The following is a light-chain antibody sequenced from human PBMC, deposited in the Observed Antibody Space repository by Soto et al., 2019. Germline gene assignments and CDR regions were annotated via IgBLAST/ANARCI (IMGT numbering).Light chain of an antibody. CDR1: SSDVGGYNY. J-gene: IGLJ2*01. CDR2: DVS. Sequence: QSALTQPASVSGSPGQSITISCTGTSSDVGGYNYVSWYQQHPGKAPKLMIYDVSNRPSGVSNRFSASKSGNTASLTISGLQAEDEADYYCSSYISSGTLVFGGGTKLTVL. V-gene: IGLV2-14*01. CDR3: SSYISSGTLV.